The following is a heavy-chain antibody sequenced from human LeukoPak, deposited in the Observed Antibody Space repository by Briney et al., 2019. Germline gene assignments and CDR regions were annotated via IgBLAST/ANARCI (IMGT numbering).Heavy chain of an antibody. V-gene: IGHV1-46*01. CDR2: INPSGGST. J-gene: IGHJ4*02. D-gene: IGHD3-22*01. CDR1: GYTFTSYY. CDR3: ARDSGYYDSSGYQYYFDY. Sequence: ASVKVSCKASGYTFTSYYMHWVRQAPGQGLEWVGIINPSGGSTSYAQKFQGRVTMTRDTSTSTVYMELSSLRSEDTAVYYCARDSGYYDSSGYQYYFDYWGQGTLVTVSS.